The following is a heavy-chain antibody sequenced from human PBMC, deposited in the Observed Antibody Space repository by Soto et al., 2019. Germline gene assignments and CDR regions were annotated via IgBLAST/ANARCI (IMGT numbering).Heavy chain of an antibody. CDR2: ISGSGGST. Sequence: EVQLLESGGGLVQPGGSLRLSCAASGFTFSSYAMSWVRQAPGKGLEWVSAISGSGGSTYYADSVKGRFTISRDNSKITLYLKRNGLRAEDTAVYYCATQKGLYSSGWYYYYGMDVWGQGTTVTVSS. D-gene: IGHD6-19*01. V-gene: IGHV3-23*01. J-gene: IGHJ6*02. CDR3: ATQKGLYSSGWYYYYGMDV. CDR1: GFTFSSYA.